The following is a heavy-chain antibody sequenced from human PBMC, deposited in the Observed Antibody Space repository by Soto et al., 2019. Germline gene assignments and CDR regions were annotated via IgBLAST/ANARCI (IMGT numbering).Heavy chain of an antibody. CDR1: GGSFSGYY. CDR3: AIPQRDPWVMDV. V-gene: IGHV4-34*01. D-gene: IGHD1-26*01. Sequence: PSETLSLTCAVYGGSFSGYYWSWIRQPPGQGMEWIGEINHSGSTTYNPSFKSRVTISVDTSKNKFSMKLSSVTATDTAVYYCAIPQRDPWVMDVWGQGTTVTVSS. J-gene: IGHJ6*02. CDR2: INHSGST.